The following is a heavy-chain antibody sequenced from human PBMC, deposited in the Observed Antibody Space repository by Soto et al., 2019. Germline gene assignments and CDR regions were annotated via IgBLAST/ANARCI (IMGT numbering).Heavy chain of an antibody. CDR2: IIPVFGTA. CDR1: GGSLSNYG. V-gene: IGHV1-69*12. CDR3: ARGDATKIVVTTYYAMDV. Sequence: QVQLVQSGAEVKKPGSSVKVSCKASGGSLSNYGISWVRQAPGQGLEWMGGIIPVFGTANYAQKFQGRVTXXAXXSTRIVYMDVTSLRSEDTAVYYCARGDATKIVVTTYYAMDVWGQGTTVTVSS. D-gene: IGHD3-9*01. J-gene: IGHJ6*02.